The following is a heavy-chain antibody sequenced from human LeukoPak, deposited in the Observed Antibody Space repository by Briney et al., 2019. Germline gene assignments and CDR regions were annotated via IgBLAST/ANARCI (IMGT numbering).Heavy chain of an antibody. J-gene: IGHJ4*02. CDR3: ARDGITCTRDY. CDR2: IDEHGFKT. CDR1: GFIFRSYW. Sequence: GSLRLSCAASGFIFRSYWMVWVRQAPGKGLEWVASIDEHGFKTYYAVSVTGRFTISKDTAKNSVDLQMNSLRAEDTAVYYCARDGITCTRDYWGQGALVTASS. D-gene: IGHD1-7*01. V-gene: IGHV3-7*01.